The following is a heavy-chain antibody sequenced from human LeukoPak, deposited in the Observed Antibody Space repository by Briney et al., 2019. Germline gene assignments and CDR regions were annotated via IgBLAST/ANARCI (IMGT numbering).Heavy chain of an antibody. CDR1: GGSISSYY. Sequence: PSETLSLTCTVSGGSISSYYWSWIRQPPGKGLEWIGYIYYSGSTNYNPSLKSRVTISVDTSKNQFSLKLSSVTAADTAVYYCASQPLSIAAAVCWGQGTLATVSS. D-gene: IGHD6-13*01. V-gene: IGHV4-59*08. CDR2: IYYSGST. J-gene: IGHJ1*01. CDR3: ASQPLSIAAAVC.